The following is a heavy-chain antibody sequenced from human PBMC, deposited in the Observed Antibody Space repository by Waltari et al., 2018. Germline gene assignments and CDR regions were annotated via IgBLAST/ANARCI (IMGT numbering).Heavy chain of an antibody. CDR1: GYSISSGYY. D-gene: IGHD6-19*01. V-gene: IGHV4-38-2*01. Sequence: QVQLQESGPGLVKPSETLSLTCAVSGYSISSGYYWGWIRQPPGKGLGWIGSIYHCGSTYYHPSLKSRVTISVDPSKNQCSLKLSSVTAADTAVYYWAIHMRNYHKIAVAGLPVDYWGQGTLVTVSS. J-gene: IGHJ4*02. CDR2: IYHCGST. CDR3: AIHMRNYHKIAVAGLPVDY.